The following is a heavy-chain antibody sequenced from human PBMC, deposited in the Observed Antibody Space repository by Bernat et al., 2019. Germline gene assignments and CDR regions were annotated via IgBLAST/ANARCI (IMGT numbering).Heavy chain of an antibody. V-gene: IGHV4-34*01. CDR2: INHSGST. CDR3: ARVRDIVLVVYAIRPYYYYMDV. CDR1: GGSFSGYY. D-gene: IGHD2-8*02. Sequence: QVQLQQWGAGLLKPSETLSLTCAVYGGSFSGYYWSWIRQPPGKGLEWTGEINHSGSTNYNPSLKSRGTISVDTSKNQFSLKLSSVTAADTAVYYCARVRDIVLVVYAIRPYYYYMDVWGKGTTVTVSS. J-gene: IGHJ6*03.